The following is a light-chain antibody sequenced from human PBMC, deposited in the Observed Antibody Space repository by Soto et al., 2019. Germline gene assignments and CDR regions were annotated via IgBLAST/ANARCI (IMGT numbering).Light chain of an antibody. CDR2: WAS. V-gene: IGKV3-20*01. Sequence: EIVLTQSPGTLSLSPGERATLSCRASQSVSSSYLAWYQQKPGQPPKLLIYWASTRESGVPDRFSGSGSGTDFTLTISSLQAEDVAVYYCQQYSDSPPLFTFGPGTKVNI. J-gene: IGKJ3*01. CDR3: QQYSDSPPLFT. CDR1: QSVSSSY.